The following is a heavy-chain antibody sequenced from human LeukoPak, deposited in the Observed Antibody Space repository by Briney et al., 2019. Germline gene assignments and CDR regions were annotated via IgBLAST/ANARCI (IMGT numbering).Heavy chain of an antibody. CDR1: GGSVSSYF. J-gene: IGHJ6*02. D-gene: IGHD2-15*01. CDR2: VYYSGST. V-gene: IGHV4-59*08. Sequence: SETLSLTCTVSGGSVSSYFWSWIRQPPGKGLEWIGYVYYSGSTNYNPSLKSRVTISVDTSKTQFSLRLSSVTAADTAVYYCARLLGPGWHAMDVWGQGTTVTVSS. CDR3: ARLLGPGWHAMDV.